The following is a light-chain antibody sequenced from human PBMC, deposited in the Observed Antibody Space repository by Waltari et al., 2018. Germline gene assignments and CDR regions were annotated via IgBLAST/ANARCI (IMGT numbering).Light chain of an antibody. CDR3: SSYKTGSTLV. CDR2: GVS. CDR1: SSDIGTYDR. J-gene: IGLJ1*01. Sequence: QSALTQPPSVSGSPGQSVTISCTGTSSDIGTYDRVSWYRQSPGTAPKSMLYGVSDRPSVVPDRFSGTKSGNTASLTISGLQAEDEADYYRSSYKTGSTLVFGTGTRVTVL. V-gene: IGLV2-18*02.